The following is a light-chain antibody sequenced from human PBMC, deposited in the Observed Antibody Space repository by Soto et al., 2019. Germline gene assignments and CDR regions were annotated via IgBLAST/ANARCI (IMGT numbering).Light chain of an antibody. CDR3: AAWDASLGGFYV. J-gene: IGLJ1*01. V-gene: IGLV1-44*01. CDR1: RSSVGSNT. CDR2: SNN. Sequence: QSVLTQPPSASGTPGQRVTISCSGSRSSVGSNTVNWYQHLPGTAPKLLIYSNNHRPSGVAARFSASKAGASASLAISGLQSEDEGDYYCAAWDASLGGFYVFGSGTKVTVL.